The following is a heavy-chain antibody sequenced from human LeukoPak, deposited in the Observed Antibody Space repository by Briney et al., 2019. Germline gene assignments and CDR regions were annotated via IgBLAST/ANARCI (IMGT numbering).Heavy chain of an antibody. Sequence: GGSLRLSCAASGFTFSDYSMNWVRQAPGKGLEWISYDGISSGNTKYADSAKGRFTISGDSAKNSVFLQMNSLRVEDTAVYFCARDHRYAFDNWGQGTLVTVSS. CDR1: GFTFSDYS. CDR3: ARDHRYAFDN. D-gene: IGHD5-12*01. CDR2: DGISSGNT. J-gene: IGHJ4*02. V-gene: IGHV3-48*04.